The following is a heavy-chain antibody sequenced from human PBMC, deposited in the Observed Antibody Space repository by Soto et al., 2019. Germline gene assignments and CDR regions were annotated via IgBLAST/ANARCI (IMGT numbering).Heavy chain of an antibody. CDR2: IYRGRAT. J-gene: IGHJ3*02. CDR1: GFSVSNTY. D-gene: IGHD6-25*01. V-gene: IGHV3-53*01. Sequence: GGSLRLSCAVSGFSVSNTYMSWVRQAPGKGLEWISVIYRGRATYYADSVKGRFTISRDDSRNTVYLQMNSLTTEDTAVYFCARDRSDSSRADSFDTWGQGTMVTVSS. CDR3: ARDRSDSSRADSFDT.